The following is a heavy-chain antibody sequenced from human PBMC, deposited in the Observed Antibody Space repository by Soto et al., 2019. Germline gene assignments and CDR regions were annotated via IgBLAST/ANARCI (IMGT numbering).Heavy chain of an antibody. CDR3: ARGLSAATVVTCYFDY. Sequence: QVHLQESGPGLVKPSQTLSLTCTVSGSSISSPDYYWSWIRQPPGKGLEWIGYIYSSGNTYYNPSLKSRLTISVDTSKNQFSLKLNSLTAADTALYYCARGLSAATVVTCYFDYWGQGTLVTVSS. D-gene: IGHD4-17*01. V-gene: IGHV4-31*03. CDR2: IYSSGNT. CDR1: GSSISSPDYY. J-gene: IGHJ4*02.